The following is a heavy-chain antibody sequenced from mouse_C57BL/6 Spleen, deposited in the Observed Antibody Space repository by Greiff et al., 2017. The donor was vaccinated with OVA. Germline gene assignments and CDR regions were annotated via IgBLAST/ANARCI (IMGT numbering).Heavy chain of an antibody. CDR1: GYTFTDYE. D-gene: IGHD4-1*01. V-gene: IGHV1-15*01. Sequence: VKLQESGAELVRPGASVTLSCKASGYTFTDYEMHWVKQTPVHGLEWIGAIDPETGGTAYNQKFKGKAILTADKSSSTAYMERRSLTSEDSAVYYCTRLGVYAMDYWGQGTSVTVSS. CDR2: IDPETGGT. CDR3: TRLGVYAMDY. J-gene: IGHJ4*01.